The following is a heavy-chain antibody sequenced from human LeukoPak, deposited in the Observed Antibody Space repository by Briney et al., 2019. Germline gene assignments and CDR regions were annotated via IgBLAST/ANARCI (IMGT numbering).Heavy chain of an antibody. CDR2: IYTSGST. CDR3: ARESMIPGGDAFDI. J-gene: IGHJ3*02. V-gene: IGHV4-4*07. CDR1: GGSISSYY. Sequence: SETLSLTCTVSGGSISSYYWSWIRQPAGKGLEWIGRIYTSGSTNYNPSLKSRVTISVDTSKNQFSLKLSSVTAADTAVYYCARESMIPGGDAFDIWGQGTMVTVSS. D-gene: IGHD3-22*01.